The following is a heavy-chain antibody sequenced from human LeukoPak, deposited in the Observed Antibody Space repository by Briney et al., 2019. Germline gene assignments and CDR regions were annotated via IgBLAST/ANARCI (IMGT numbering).Heavy chain of an antibody. V-gene: IGHV1-69*13. J-gene: IGHJ4*02. CDR1: GGTFSSYA. D-gene: IGHD3-10*01. CDR3: ARRTRLVRGLGLDY. Sequence: ASVKVSCKASGGTFSSYAISWVRQAPGQGLEWMGGIIPIFGTANYAQKFQGRVTITADESTSTAYMELSSLRSEDTAVYYCARRTRLVRGLGLDYWGQGTLVTVSS. CDR2: IIPIFGTA.